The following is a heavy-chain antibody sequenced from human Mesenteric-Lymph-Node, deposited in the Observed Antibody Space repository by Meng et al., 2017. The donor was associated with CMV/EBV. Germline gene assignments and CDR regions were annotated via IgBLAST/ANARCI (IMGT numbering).Heavy chain of an antibody. CDR2: IYYSGST. Sequence: GSLRLSCIVSGGSISSSSYYWGWIRQTPGKGLEWIGSIYYSGSTYYNPSLKSRVTISVDTPKNQFSLKLSPVTAADTAVYYCAAQYIVLMVYDPHYGMDVWGQGTTVTVSS. J-gene: IGHJ6*02. V-gene: IGHV4-39*01. CDR3: AAQYIVLMVYDPHYGMDV. CDR1: GGSISSSSYY. D-gene: IGHD2-8*01.